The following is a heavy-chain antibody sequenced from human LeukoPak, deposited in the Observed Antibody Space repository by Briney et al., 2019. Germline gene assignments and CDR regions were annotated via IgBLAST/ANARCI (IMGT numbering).Heavy chain of an antibody. CDR1: GGSISSYY. D-gene: IGHD6-19*01. V-gene: IGHV4-59*01. Sequence: SETLSLTYTVSGGSISSYYWSWIRQPPGKGLEWIGYTYYSGSTNYNPSLKSRVTISVDTSKNQFSLKLSSVTAADTAVYYCARDLYSSGGFDYWGQGTLVTVSS. CDR2: TYYSGST. J-gene: IGHJ4*02. CDR3: ARDLYSSGGFDY.